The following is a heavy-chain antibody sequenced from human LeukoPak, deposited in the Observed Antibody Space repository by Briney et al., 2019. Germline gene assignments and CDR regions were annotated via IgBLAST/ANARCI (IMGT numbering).Heavy chain of an antibody. CDR1: GVTFSSYE. V-gene: IGHV3-48*03. CDR2: ISSSGSTI. D-gene: IGHD6-13*01. J-gene: IGHJ6*03. CDR3: ARRYDSSRYYYYMDV. Sequence: PGGSVRLSCAASGVTFSSYEMNWVRQAPGKGLEWVSYISSSGSTIYYADSVKGRFTISRDNAKNSLYLQMNSLRAEDTAVYYCARRYDSSRYYYYMDVWGKGTTVTISS.